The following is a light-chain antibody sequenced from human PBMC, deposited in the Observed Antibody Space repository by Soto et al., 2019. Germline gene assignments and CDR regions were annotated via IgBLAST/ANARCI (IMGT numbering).Light chain of an antibody. CDR2: EVS. CDR3: SSYAGSNKV. CDR1: SSDVGGYNY. J-gene: IGLJ2*01. V-gene: IGLV2-8*01. Sequence: QSALTQPPSASGSPGQSVTISCTGTSSDVGGYNYVSWYQQHPGKAPKLMIYEVSKRPSGVPDRFSGSKSGNTASLTVSGXXXXXXADYYCSSYAGSNKVFGGGTKLTVL.